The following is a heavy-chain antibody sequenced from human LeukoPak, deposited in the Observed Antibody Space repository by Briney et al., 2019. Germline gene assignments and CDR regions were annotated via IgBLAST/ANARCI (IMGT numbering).Heavy chain of an antibody. CDR1: GFTFDDYA. D-gene: IGHD6-19*01. J-gene: IGHJ4*02. Sequence: GGSLRLSCAASGFTFDDYAMHWVRQAPGKGLEWVSGISWNSGSIGYADSVKGRFTISRDNAKNSLYLQMNSLRAEDTALYYCAKVPSRGIAVAGTGRPYYFDYWGQGTLVTVSS. CDR3: AKVPSRGIAVAGTGRPYYFDY. V-gene: IGHV3-9*01. CDR2: ISWNSGSI.